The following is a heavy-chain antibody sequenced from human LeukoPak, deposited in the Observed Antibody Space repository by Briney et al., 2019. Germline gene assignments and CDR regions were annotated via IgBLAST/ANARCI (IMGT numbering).Heavy chain of an antibody. Sequence: PGGSLRLSCAASGFTFSSYAMSWVRQARGKGLEWVSAISGSGGSTYYADSVKGRFTISRDNSKNTLYLQMNSLRAEDTAVYYCAQRFHCGSGSYFPFDPWGQGTLVTVSS. CDR2: ISGSGGST. CDR3: AQRFHCGSGSYFPFDP. CDR1: GFTFSSYA. D-gene: IGHD3-10*01. J-gene: IGHJ5*02. V-gene: IGHV3-23*01.